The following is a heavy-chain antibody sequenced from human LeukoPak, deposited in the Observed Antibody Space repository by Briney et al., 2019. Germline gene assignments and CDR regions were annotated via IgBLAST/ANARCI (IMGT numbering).Heavy chain of an antibody. CDR1: GYTFTIYG. Sequence: ASVNVSFKASGYTFTIYGISWVRQAPGQGLEWMGGISAYNGNTNYAQKLQGRVTMTTDTSTSTAYMELRSLRSDDTAVYYCARDNKLVVVVAASDYWGQGTLVTVSS. J-gene: IGHJ4*02. V-gene: IGHV1-18*01. CDR3: ARDNKLVVVVAASDY. CDR2: ISAYNGNT. D-gene: IGHD2-15*01.